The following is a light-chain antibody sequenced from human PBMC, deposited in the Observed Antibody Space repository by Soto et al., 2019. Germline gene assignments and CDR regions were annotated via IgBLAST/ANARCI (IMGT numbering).Light chain of an antibody. CDR2: GVS. Sequence: EIVLTQSPGTLALSLGDEATLSCTASQTVNRNYLAWYLQKPAQPPRLLIYGVSNRAPGVPDRFSGGGSGTEFTLTIARLGPDDFGTYYCQQYIASPRTFGQGTRLEVK. V-gene: IGKV3-20*01. CDR3: QQYIASPRT. J-gene: IGKJ1*01. CDR1: QTVNRNY.